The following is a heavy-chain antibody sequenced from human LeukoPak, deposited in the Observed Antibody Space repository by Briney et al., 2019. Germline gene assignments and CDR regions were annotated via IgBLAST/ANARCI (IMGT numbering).Heavy chain of an antibody. CDR1: GYTFTSYG. CDR3: ARETDIVATIWDY. Sequence: ASVKVSCKASGYTFTSYGISWARQAPGQGLEWMGWISAYNGNTNYAQKLQGRVTMTTDTSTSTGYMELRSLRSDDTAVYYCARETDIVATIWDYWGQGTLVTVSS. D-gene: IGHD5-12*01. V-gene: IGHV1-18*01. J-gene: IGHJ4*02. CDR2: ISAYNGNT.